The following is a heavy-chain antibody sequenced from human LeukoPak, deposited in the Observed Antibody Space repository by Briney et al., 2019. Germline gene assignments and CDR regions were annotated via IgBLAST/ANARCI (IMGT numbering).Heavy chain of an antibody. Sequence: HPGGSLRLSCAASGXTFSNYAMTWVRQAPGKGLECVSVISASARNTDYADSVKGRFTISRDNSKNTLSLQMSSLRAEDTAIYCCAKLVGTGAIPTDYWGQGTLVTVSS. V-gene: IGHV3-23*01. CDR2: ISASARNT. J-gene: IGHJ4*02. CDR1: GXTFSNYA. CDR3: AKLVGTGAIPTDY. D-gene: IGHD1-1*01.